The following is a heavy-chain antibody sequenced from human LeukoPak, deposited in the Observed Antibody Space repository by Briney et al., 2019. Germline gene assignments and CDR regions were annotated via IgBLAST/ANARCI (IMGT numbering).Heavy chain of an antibody. V-gene: IGHV5-51*01. D-gene: IGHD3-3*01. Sequence: GESLKISCKGSGYTFTSYWIAWVRQMPGKGLEWMGIIYPRDSDARYSPSFQGQVTISADKSINTAYLQWSSLKASDTALYYYARGWNGYSHYFDLWGQGTLVTVSS. CDR2: IYPRDSDA. CDR1: GYTFTSYW. J-gene: IGHJ4*02. CDR3: ARGWNGYSHYFDL.